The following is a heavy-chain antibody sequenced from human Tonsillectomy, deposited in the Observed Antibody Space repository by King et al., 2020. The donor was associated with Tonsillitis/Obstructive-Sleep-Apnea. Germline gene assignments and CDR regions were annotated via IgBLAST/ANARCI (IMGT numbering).Heavy chain of an antibody. J-gene: IGHJ3*02. CDR1: GGSISSYY. Sequence: QLQESGPGLVKPSETLSLTCTVSGGSISSYYCSWIRQPPGKGLEWIGYIYYSGSTNYNPSLKSRVTISVDTSKNQFSLKLSSVTAADTAVYYCARERDYCSSTSCYDAFDIWGQGTMVTVSS. D-gene: IGHD2-2*01. V-gene: IGHV4-59*12. CDR3: ARERDYCSSTSCYDAFDI. CDR2: IYYSGST.